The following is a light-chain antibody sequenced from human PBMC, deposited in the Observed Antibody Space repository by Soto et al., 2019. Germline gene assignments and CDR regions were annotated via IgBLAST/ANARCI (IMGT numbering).Light chain of an antibody. CDR1: QSVSSY. Sequence: EIVLTQSPATLSLSPGERATLSCRASQSVSSYLAWYQQKPGQAPRLLIYDASNRATGIPARFSGSGSGTDFTLTISSLEPEDFAVYYCQQRSNLPPLTFVGGTKVEIK. CDR3: QQRSNLPPLT. J-gene: IGKJ4*01. V-gene: IGKV3-11*01. CDR2: DAS.